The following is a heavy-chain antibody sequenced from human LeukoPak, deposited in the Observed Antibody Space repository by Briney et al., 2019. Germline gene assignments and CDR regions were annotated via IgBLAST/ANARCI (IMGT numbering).Heavy chain of an antibody. CDR2: INPSGGST. V-gene: IGHV1-46*01. J-gene: IGHJ4*02. CDR3: ARDLISGWSIDY. CDR1: GYTFTSYY. Sequence: GASVKVSCKASGYTFTSYYMHWVRQAPGQGLEWMGIINPSGGSTSYAQKFQGRVTMTRDTSTCTVYMELSSLRSEDTAVYYCARDLISGWSIDYWGQGTLVTVSS. D-gene: IGHD6-19*01.